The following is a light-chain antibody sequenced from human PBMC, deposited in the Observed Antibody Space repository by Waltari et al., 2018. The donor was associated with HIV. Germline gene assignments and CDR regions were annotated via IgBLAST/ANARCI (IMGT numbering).Light chain of an antibody. CDR3: EQRSNGPSST. CDR1: QRISSS. V-gene: IGKV3-11*01. Sequence: EVILTQSPATLSVSPQDTATLSCRASQRISSSLAWYQHKPAQAPSLLIYDASKRATGMSVRFSGSGSGTDFTLTVSRLEPEDFAVYYCEQRSNGPSSTFGQGTRLEIK. J-gene: IGKJ5*01. CDR2: DAS.